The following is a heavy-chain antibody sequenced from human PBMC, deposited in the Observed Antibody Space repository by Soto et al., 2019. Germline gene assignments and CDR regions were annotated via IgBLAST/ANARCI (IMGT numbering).Heavy chain of an antibody. CDR3: PRYSNGWYGCFDS. CDR2: IYYSGIT. CDR1: GGSISSSSHY. D-gene: IGHD6-19*01. Sequence: QLQLQESGPGLVKPSETLSLTCTVSGGSISSSSHYWGWIRQPPGKGLEWIGNIYYSGITYNNPSIKSRVTTSVDTYKNQFSMKLSTVTAADTAVYYGPRYSNGWYGCFDSWGQGTLVTVSS. V-gene: IGHV4-39*01. J-gene: IGHJ4*02.